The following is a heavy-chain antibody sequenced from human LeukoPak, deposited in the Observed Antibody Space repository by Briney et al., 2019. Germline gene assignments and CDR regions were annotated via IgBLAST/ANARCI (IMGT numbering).Heavy chain of an antibody. CDR3: ARGVQQLVLNNWFDP. V-gene: IGHV1-69*05. CDR2: IIPIFGTA. D-gene: IGHD6-13*01. J-gene: IGHJ5*02. CDR1: GGTSSSYA. Sequence: GSSVKVSCKASGGTSSSYAISWVRQAPGQGLEWMGGIIPIFGTANYAQKYQGRVTITTDESTSTAYMELSSLRSEDTAVYYCARGVQQLVLNNWFDPWGQGTLVTVSS.